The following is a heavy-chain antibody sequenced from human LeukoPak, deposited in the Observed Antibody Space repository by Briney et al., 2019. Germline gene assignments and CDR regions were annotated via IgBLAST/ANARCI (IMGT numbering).Heavy chain of an antibody. D-gene: IGHD3-10*01. CDR1: GGTFSGYA. J-gene: IGHJ1*01. Sequence: RASVKVSCKASGGTFSGYAFSWVRQAAGQGLEWMGGIIPMFGRTNYAQTFQGRVTITADESTSTAYMELTSLRSDDTAVYYCARDQGLWFGELLPHGEYFQHWGQGTLVTVSS. CDR3: ARDQGLWFGELLPHGEYFQH. V-gene: IGHV1-69*13. CDR2: IIPMFGRT.